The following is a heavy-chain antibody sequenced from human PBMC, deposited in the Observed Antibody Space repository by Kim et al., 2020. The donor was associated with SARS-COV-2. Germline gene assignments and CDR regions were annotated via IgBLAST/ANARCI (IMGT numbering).Heavy chain of an antibody. D-gene: IGHD3-22*01. CDR3: ARLLKGKYYYDPGNYYYYYMDV. J-gene: IGHJ6*03. V-gene: IGHV7-4-1*02. Sequence: ASVKVSCKASGYTFTSYAMNWVRQAPGQGLEWMGWINTNTGNPTYAQGFTGRVVFSLDTSVSTAYLQISSLKAEDTAVYYCARLLKGKYYYDPGNYYYYYMDVWGKGTTVTVSS. CDR1: GYTFTSYA. CDR2: INTNTGNP.